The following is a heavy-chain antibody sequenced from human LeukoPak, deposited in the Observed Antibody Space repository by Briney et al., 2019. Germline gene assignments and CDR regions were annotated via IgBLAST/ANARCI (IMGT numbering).Heavy chain of an antibody. D-gene: IGHD2-2*01. CDR1: GYSISSYS. CDR3: ARATPGWVVVVPAAGRLDFDY. V-gene: IGHV4-4*07. CDR2: FYSSGST. J-gene: IGHJ4*02. Sequence: PSETLSLTCTVSGYSISSYSWSWIRQSAGKGLEWIGRFYSSGSTNYNPSLKSRVTMSVDTSKNQVSLKLSSVTAADTAVYYCARATPGWVVVVPAAGRLDFDYWGQGTLVTVSS.